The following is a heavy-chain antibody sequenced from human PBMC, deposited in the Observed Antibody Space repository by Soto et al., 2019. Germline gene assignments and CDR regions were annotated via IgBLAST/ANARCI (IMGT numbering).Heavy chain of an antibody. CDR1: GFTFSSYG. J-gene: IGHJ6*02. D-gene: IGHD5-12*01. CDR3: ARALFPDVDIYAMDV. Sequence: GGPLRLSCAASGFTFSSYGMHWVRQAPGKGLEWVAVISYDGSNKYYAGSVQGRFTISRDNSKNTVYLQMNTRSAEDTAVYYCARALFPDVDIYAMDVWGQGTTVTVSS. V-gene: IGHV3-30*03. CDR2: ISYDGSNK.